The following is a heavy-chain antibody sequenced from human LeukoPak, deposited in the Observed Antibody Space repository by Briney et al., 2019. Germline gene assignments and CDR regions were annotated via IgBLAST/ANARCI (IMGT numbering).Heavy chain of an antibody. V-gene: IGHV5-51*01. Sequence: GESLKISCRASGYSFSTSWIGWVRQMPGKGLEWMGVIYPGDSDTRYSPSFQGQVTFSADKSISTAYLQWSSLEASDTAMYFCGRGAYSGYEFDCWGEGTPVTASS. CDR1: GYSFSTSW. CDR3: GRGAYSGYEFDC. CDR2: IYPGDSDT. D-gene: IGHD5-12*01. J-gene: IGHJ4*02.